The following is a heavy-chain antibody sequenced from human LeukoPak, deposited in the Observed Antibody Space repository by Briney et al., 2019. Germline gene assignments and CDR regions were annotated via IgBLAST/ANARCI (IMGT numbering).Heavy chain of an antibody. CDR1: GYIFTNYY. J-gene: IGHJ3*02. D-gene: IGHD3-10*01. CDR3: ARDFGKYYLHKGCSFDI. V-gene: IGHV1-46*01. Sequence: GASVKVSCKXSGYIFTNYYIHWVRQAPGQGLEWMGIINPGGGSTNYAQKFQGRVTMTRDTSTSTVYMELSSLRSEDTAVYYCARDFGKYYLHKGCSFDIWGQGTMVTVSS. CDR2: INPGGGST.